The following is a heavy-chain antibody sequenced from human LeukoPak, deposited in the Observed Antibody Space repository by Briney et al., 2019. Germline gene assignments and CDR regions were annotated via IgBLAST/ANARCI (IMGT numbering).Heavy chain of an antibody. Sequence: ASVKVSCKPSGYTFTSYYMHWVRQAPGQGLEWMGWIKPNSGGTNYAQKFQGRVTMTRDTSISTAYMELSRLRSDDTAVYYCARSTYSNHRFFDYWGQGTLVTVSS. D-gene: IGHD4-11*01. CDR2: IKPNSGGT. CDR1: GYTFTSYY. J-gene: IGHJ4*02. V-gene: IGHV1-2*02. CDR3: ARSTYSNHRFFDY.